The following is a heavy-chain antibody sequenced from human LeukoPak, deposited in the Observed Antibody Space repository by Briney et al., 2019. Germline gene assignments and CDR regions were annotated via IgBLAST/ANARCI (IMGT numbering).Heavy chain of an antibody. D-gene: IGHD1-26*01. J-gene: IGHJ4*02. Sequence: PSETLSLTCAAYGGSFSGYYWSWIRQPPGKGLEWIGYIYYSGSTNYNPSLKSRVTISVDTSKNQFSLKLSSVTAADTAVYYCAREVEWELGFDYWGQGTLVTVSS. CDR1: GGSFSGYY. V-gene: IGHV4-59*01. CDR3: AREVEWELGFDY. CDR2: IYYSGST.